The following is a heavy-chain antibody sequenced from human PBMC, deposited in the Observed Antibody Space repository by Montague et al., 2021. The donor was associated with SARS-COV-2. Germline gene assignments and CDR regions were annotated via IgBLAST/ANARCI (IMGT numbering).Heavy chain of an antibody. Sequence: TLSLTCAVSGGSVSSGDFFWTWVRQPPGRGLESIGSISHSGGSXYXXXXKXRIALSLDTSANHFSLSLNSVTAADSATYYCARLTVIVDTSGGTLHWFDPWGQGALVTVSS. CDR1: GGSVSSGDFF. CDR3: ARLTVIVDTSGGTLHWFDP. CDR2: ISHSGGS. D-gene: IGHD2-21*02. J-gene: IGHJ5*02. V-gene: IGHV4-30-2*05.